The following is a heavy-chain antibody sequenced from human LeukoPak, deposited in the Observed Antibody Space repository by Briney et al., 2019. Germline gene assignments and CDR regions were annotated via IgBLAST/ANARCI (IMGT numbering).Heavy chain of an antibody. CDR1: GYTFTGYY. Sequence: ASVKVSCKASGYTFTGYYMHWVRQAPGQGLEWMGWINPNSGGTNYAQKFQGWVTMTRDTSISTAYMELSRLRSDDTAVYYCARAQDSYYYDSSATGYYGMDVWGQGTTVTVSS. CDR3: ARAQDSYYYDSSATGYYGMDV. V-gene: IGHV1-2*04. D-gene: IGHD3-22*01. CDR2: INPNSGGT. J-gene: IGHJ6*02.